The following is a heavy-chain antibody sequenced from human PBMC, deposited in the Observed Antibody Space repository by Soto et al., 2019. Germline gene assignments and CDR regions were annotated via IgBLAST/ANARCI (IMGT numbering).Heavy chain of an antibody. Sequence: SETLSLTCAVYGGSFSGYYWSWIRQPPGKGLEWIGEINHSGSTNYNPSLKSRVTISVDTSKNQFSLKLSSVTAADTAVYYCEGLDYYYMDVWGKGTTVTVSS. V-gene: IGHV4-34*01. CDR3: EGLDYYYMDV. CDR2: INHSGST. J-gene: IGHJ6*03. CDR1: GGSFSGYY.